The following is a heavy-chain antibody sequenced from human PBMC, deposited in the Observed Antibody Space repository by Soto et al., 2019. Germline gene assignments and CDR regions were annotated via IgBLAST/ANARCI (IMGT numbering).Heavy chain of an antibody. CDR2: INHSGST. V-gene: IGHV4-34*01. J-gene: IGHJ6*02. Sequence: SETLSLTCAVYGGSFSAYFWNWIRQPPGKGLEWIGEINHSGSTNYNPSLKSRVTISVDTSKNQFSLKLSPVTAADTAMYYCAVTNYGSGPYWGYYYYAMDVWGQGTTVTVSS. D-gene: IGHD3-10*01. CDR1: GGSFSAYF. CDR3: AVTNYGSGPYWGYYYYAMDV.